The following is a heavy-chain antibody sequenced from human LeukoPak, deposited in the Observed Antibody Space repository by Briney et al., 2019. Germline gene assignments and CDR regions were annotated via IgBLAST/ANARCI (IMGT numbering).Heavy chain of an antibody. Sequence: ASVKVSCKASGYTFTSYYMHWVRQAPGQGLEWMGIINPSGGSTIYAQKFQGRVTMTRDTSTSTLYMELSSLRSEDTAVYYCARDLRDAFYIWGQGTMDTVSS. CDR2: INPSGGST. CDR1: GYTFTSYY. J-gene: IGHJ3*02. CDR3: ARDLRDAFYI. V-gene: IGHV1-46*01.